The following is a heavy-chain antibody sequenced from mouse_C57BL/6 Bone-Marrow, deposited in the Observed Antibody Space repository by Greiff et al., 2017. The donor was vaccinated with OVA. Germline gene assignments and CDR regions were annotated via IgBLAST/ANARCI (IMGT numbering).Heavy chain of an antibody. V-gene: IGHV1-18*01. CDR3: AREGYYGSLPWFAY. Sequence: EVQLQQSGPELVKPGASVKIPCKASGYTFTDYNMDWVKQSHGKSLEWIGDINPNNGGTIYNQKFKGKATLTVDKSSSTAYMELRSLTSEDTAVYYCAREGYYGSLPWFAYWGQGTLVTVSA. J-gene: IGHJ3*01. D-gene: IGHD1-1*01. CDR2: INPNNGGT. CDR1: GYTFTDYN.